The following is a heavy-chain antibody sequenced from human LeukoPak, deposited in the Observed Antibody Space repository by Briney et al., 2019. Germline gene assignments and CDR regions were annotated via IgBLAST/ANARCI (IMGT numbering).Heavy chain of an antibody. Sequence: GGSLRLSCAASGFTVSSNYMSWVRQAPGKGLEWVSVIYSGGSTYYADSVKGRFTISRDNSKNTLYLQMNSLRAEDTAVYYCARAWYYYDSSGTPLDWGQGTLVTVSS. CDR1: GFTVSSNY. CDR2: IYSGGST. J-gene: IGHJ4*02. CDR3: ARAWYYYDSSGTPLD. V-gene: IGHV3-53*01. D-gene: IGHD3-22*01.